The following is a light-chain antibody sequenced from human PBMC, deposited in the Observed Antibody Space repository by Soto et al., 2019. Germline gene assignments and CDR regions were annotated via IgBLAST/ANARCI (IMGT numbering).Light chain of an antibody. CDR3: QKYNSALPT. V-gene: IGKV1-27*01. J-gene: IGKJ1*01. Sequence: DIQMTQSPSSLSTSVGDRVTITCRASQAISIYLAWYQQKPGKVPKLLIYAASTLQSGVPSRFSGSGSGTDFTLTISSLQPEDVATYYCQKYNSALPTFGQGTKVEIK. CDR1: QAISIY. CDR2: AAS.